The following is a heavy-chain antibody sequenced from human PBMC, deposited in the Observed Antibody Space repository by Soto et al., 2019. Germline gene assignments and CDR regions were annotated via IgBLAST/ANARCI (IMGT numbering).Heavy chain of an antibody. V-gene: IGHV4-34*01. CDR1: GGSFSGYY. D-gene: IGHD3-22*01. Sequence: SETLSLTCAVYGGSFSGYYWSWIRQPPGKGLEWIGDINYSGSTNYNPSLKSRVTISVDTSKNQFSLKLSSVTAADTAVYYCASDSSGYYRGPFDYWGQGTLVTVSS. J-gene: IGHJ4*02. CDR3: ASDSSGYYRGPFDY. CDR2: INYSGST.